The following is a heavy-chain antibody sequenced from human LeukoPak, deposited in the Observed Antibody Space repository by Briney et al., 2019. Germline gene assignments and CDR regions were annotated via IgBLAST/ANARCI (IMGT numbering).Heavy chain of an antibody. CDR3: ARDHATDFDY. V-gene: IGHV3-23*01. CDR1: GFTFSSYA. J-gene: IGHJ4*02. Sequence: GGSLRLSCAASGFTFSSYAMSWVRQAPGKGLEWVSAISGSGGSTYYADSVKGRFTISRDNAKNSLYLQMNSLRAEDTAVYYCARDHATDFDYWGQGTLVTVSS. CDR2: ISGSGGST. D-gene: IGHD1-26*01.